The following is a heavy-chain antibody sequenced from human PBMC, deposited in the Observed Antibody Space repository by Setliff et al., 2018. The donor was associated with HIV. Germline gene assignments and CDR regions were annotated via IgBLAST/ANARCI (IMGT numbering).Heavy chain of an antibody. J-gene: IGHJ4*02. D-gene: IGHD3-3*01. CDR3: ARGNRVFDY. Sequence: PSETLSLTCTVSGGSISSSSYYWGWIRQPPGKGLEWIVSIPYSGSTYYNPSLKSRVSLSVDTSKNQFSLKLGSVTAADTAVYYCARGNRVFDYWGQGALVTVSS. CDR1: GGSISSSSYY. V-gene: IGHV4-39*07. CDR2: IPYSGST.